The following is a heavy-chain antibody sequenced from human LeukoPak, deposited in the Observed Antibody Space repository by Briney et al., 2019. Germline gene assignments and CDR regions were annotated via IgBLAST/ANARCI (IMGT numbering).Heavy chain of an antibody. Sequence: GGSLRLSCAASGFTFSSYAMSWVRQAPGKGLEWVSAISGSGGSTYYADSVKGRFTISRDNAKNSLYLQMNSLRAEDTAVYYCARESSITIFGVVIHNWFDPWGQGTLVTVSS. CDR3: ARESSITIFGVVIHNWFDP. D-gene: IGHD3-3*01. J-gene: IGHJ5*02. V-gene: IGHV3-23*01. CDR1: GFTFSSYA. CDR2: ISGSGGST.